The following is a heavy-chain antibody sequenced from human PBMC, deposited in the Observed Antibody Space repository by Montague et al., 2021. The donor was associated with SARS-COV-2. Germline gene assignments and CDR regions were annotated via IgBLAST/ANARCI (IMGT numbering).Heavy chain of an antibody. V-gene: IGHV3-30-3*01. J-gene: IGHJ3*02. D-gene: IGHD3-16*02. CDR1: GFTFSSYA. Sequence: SRRLSLSASGFTFSSYAMHWVRQAPGKGLEWVAVISYDGSNKYYADSVKGRFTISRDNSKNTLYLQMNSLRAEDTAVYYCARSAWGGYRDAFDIWGQETMVTVSS. CDR2: ISYDGSNK. CDR3: ARSAWGGYRDAFDI.